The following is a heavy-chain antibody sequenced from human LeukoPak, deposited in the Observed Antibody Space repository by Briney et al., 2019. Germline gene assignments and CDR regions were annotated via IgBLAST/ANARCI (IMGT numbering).Heavy chain of an antibody. CDR3: AKDEVTSGGGLAS. J-gene: IGHJ5*01. CDR2: MYTGGNT. D-gene: IGHD2-21*02. CDR1: GFSVSGTH. V-gene: IGHV3-53*01. Sequence: GGSLRLSCAASGFSVSGTHMSWVRQAPGKGLEWVSAMYTGGNTYYADSVTGRFTVSRDTSRNTLFPHMDSLRAEDTAVYYCAKDEVTSGGGLASWGQGTLVIVSS.